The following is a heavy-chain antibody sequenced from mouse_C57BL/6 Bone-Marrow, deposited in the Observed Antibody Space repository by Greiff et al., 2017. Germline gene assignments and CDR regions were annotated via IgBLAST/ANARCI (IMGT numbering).Heavy chain of an antibody. CDR2: ISSGGSYT. J-gene: IGHJ3*01. CDR3: ARMLLPSWFAY. Sequence: EVKLVESGGDLVKPGGSLKLSCAASGFTFSSYGMSWVRQTPDKRLEWVATISSGGSYTYYPDSVKGRFTISRDNAKNTLYLQMSSLKSEDTAMXYCARMLLPSWFAYWGQGTLVTVSA. V-gene: IGHV5-6*01. CDR1: GFTFSSYG.